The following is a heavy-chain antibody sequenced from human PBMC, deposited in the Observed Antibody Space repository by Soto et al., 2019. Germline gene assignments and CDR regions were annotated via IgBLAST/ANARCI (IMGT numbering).Heavy chain of an antibody. D-gene: IGHD6-13*01. V-gene: IGHV3-21*01. J-gene: IGHJ6*02. CDR2: ISGSGSDI. CDR1: GFSFKTYN. Sequence: EVQVVESGGGLVKPGGSLRLSCAASGFSFKTYNMNWVRQAPGKGLEWVSYISGSGSDIFYADSVKGRFTITRDNARTSVCVKMKSLRCEDTAVYYCAREVPVAGKNDYDGMAVWGQGTTVTVSS. CDR3: AREVPVAGKNDYDGMAV.